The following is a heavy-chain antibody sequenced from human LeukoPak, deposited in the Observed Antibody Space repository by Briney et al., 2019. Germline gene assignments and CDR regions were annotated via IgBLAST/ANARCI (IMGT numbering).Heavy chain of an antibody. V-gene: IGHV3-7*01. Sequence: GGSLRLSCVASGFPFSSYWMTWVRQAPGKGLEWVANIKQDGSKKSYVDSVKGRFTISRDNAQNSLYLQMNSLRAEDTAMYYCAREEPSGGFDYWGQGTLVTVSS. CDR2: IKQDGSKK. CDR1: GFPFSSYW. D-gene: IGHD2-15*01. CDR3: AREEPSGGFDY. J-gene: IGHJ4*02.